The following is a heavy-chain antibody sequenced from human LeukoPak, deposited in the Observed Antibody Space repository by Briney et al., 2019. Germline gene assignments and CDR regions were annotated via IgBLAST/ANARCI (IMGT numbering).Heavy chain of an antibody. CDR3: ARDMVATYYYYMDV. D-gene: IGHD5-12*01. Sequence: PGGSLRLSCAASGFTFSSYAMHWVRQAPGKGLEWVAVISYDGSNKYYADSVKGRFTISRDNSKNTLYLQMNSLRAEDTAVYYCARDMVATYYYYMDVWGKGTTVTVSS. V-gene: IGHV3-30-3*01. CDR2: ISYDGSNK. CDR1: GFTFSSYA. J-gene: IGHJ6*03.